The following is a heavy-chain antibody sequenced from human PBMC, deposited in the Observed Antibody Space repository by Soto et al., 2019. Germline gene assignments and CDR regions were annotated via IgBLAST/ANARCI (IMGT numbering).Heavy chain of an antibody. Sequence: EVQLLQSGGGLVQPGGSLRLSCVGSGFTFTDFYMNWVRQAPGKGLEWVANIRPDGTETNYVESVRGRFTTSRDNANNSLFLQMNSLGADDTALYYFAGWGGHDYKFWCQGIVVTGSS. V-gene: IGHV3-7*03. J-gene: IGHJ4*02. D-gene: IGHD4-4*01. CDR3: AGWGGHDYKF. CDR2: IRPDGTET. CDR1: GFTFTDFY.